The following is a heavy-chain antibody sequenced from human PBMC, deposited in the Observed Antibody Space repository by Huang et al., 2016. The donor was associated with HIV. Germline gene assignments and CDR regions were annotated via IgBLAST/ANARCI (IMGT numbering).Heavy chain of an antibody. CDR2: IYYSGDS. D-gene: IGHD6-19*01. CDR1: GGSISGSRYY. J-gene: IGHJ6*03. Sequence: QLQLQESGPGPVKPSATLSLTCSISGGSISGSRYYWGWIRQPPGKGLEWIGSIYYSGDSHYSPSLKGRVTISVDTSKNQFSLKLSSVTAADTAVYYCARGQSGPSQWLASLGNYYYYMDVWGKGTTVTVSS. V-gene: IGHV4-39*01. CDR3: ARGQSGPSQWLASLGNYYYYMDV.